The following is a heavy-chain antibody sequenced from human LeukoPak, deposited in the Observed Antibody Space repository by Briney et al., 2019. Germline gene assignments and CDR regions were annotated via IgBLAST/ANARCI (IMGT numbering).Heavy chain of an antibody. CDR2: ITSSGGNT. CDR1: GFTFSIYA. CDR3: ARPLTWTNYKDY. V-gene: IGHV3-23*01. J-gene: IGHJ4*02. D-gene: IGHD3-10*01. Sequence: PGGSLRLSCAASGFTFSIYAMSWVRQAPGKGLEWVSAITSSGGNTYYADSVKGRFTISRDNSKNTLYLQMNSLRAEDTAVYYCARPLTWTNYKDYWGQGTLVTVSS.